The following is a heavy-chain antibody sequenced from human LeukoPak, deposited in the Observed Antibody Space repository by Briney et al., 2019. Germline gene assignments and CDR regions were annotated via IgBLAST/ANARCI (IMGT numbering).Heavy chain of an antibody. CDR3: AKSWDTAMVTYFDY. J-gene: IGHJ4*02. Sequence: GGSLRLSCAASGFSFDDYAMHWVRQAPGKGLEWVSGITWNSGSIGYADSVKGRFTISRDNAKNSLYLQMNSLRAEDMALYYCAKSWDTAMVTYFDYWGQGTLVTVSS. CDR2: ITWNSGSI. V-gene: IGHV3-9*03. D-gene: IGHD5-18*01. CDR1: GFSFDDYA.